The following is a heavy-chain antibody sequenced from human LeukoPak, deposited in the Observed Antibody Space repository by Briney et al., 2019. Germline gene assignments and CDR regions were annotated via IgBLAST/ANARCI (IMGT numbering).Heavy chain of an antibody. CDR2: INADGSAT. D-gene: IGHD2-2*01. J-gene: IGHJ5*02. CDR3: VRGALRDCSYTSCTRGNWFDP. Sequence: GGSLRLSCAASGFTFSSHWMHWVRQAPEKGLVGVSHINADGSATYYAASVKGRFTISRDNARNTLYLQMHSLTAKDTGVYYCVRGALRDCSYTSCTRGNWFDPWGQGTLGTVSS. V-gene: IGHV3-74*01. CDR1: GFTFSSHW.